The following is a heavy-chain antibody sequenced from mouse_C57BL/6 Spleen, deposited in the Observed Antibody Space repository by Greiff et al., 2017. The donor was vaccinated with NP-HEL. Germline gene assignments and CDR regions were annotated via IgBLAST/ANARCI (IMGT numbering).Heavy chain of an antibody. CDR1: GFSLTSYA. CDR2: IWTGGGT. D-gene: IGHD2-4*01. Sequence: VKLVESGPGLVAPSQSLSIPCTVSGFSLTSYAISWVRQPPGKGLEWLGVIWTGGGTNYNSALKSRLSLSKDNSKSQVFLKMNSLQTDDTARYYCARNEDYDYWFAYWGQGTLVTVSA. J-gene: IGHJ3*01. V-gene: IGHV2-9-1*01. CDR3: ARNEDYDYWFAY.